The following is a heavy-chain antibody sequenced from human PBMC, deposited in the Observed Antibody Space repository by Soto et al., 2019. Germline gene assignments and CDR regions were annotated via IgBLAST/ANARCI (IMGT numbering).Heavy chain of an antibody. CDR2: ISSSSSTI. J-gene: IGHJ6*02. V-gene: IGHV3-48*02. CDR3: ARDNPRSSGWDV. CDR1: GFTLSSYS. Sequence: EVQLVESGGGLVQPGGSLRLSCEASGFTLSSYSMNWARQAPGQGREWVSYISSSSSTIYYEDSVKGRFTISRDNAKNSLYLQMNSLRDEDTAVYYCARDNPRSSGWDVWGQGTTVTVSS.